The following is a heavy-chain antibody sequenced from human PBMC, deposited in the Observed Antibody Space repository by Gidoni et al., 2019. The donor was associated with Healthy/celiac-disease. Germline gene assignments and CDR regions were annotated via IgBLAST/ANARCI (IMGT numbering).Heavy chain of an antibody. CDR1: GYTFTSYG. D-gene: IGHD5-12*01. J-gene: IGHJ6*02. V-gene: IGHV1-18*01. CDR3: ARDSGYDYDYYYGMDV. CDR2: ISAYNGNT. Sequence: QVQLVQSGAEVKKPGASVKVSCKASGYTFTSYGISWVRQAPGQGLEWMGWISAYNGNTNEAQKLQGRVTMTTDTSTSTAYMELRSRRSDDTAVYYCARDSGYDYDYYYGMDVWGQGTTVTVSS.